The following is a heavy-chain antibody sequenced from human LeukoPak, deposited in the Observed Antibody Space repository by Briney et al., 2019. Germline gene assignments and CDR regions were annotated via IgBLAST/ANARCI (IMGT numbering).Heavy chain of an antibody. J-gene: IGHJ3*01. CDR2: ASYDGTDK. CDR3: AKLSVSVIAVATKGAAFDV. D-gene: IGHD6-19*01. CDR1: GFTFSNFG. V-gene: IGHV3-30*18. Sequence: GGSLRLSCAASGFTFSNFGMHWVRQAPGRGLEGVAVASYDGTDKYYGDSVKGRFTISRDNSKNTLYLQMNSLTTEDTAVYYCAKLSVSVIAVATKGAAFDVWGQGTMVIVSS.